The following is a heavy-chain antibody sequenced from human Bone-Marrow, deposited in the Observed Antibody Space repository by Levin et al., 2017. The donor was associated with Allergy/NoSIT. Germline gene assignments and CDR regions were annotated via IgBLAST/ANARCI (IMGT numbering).Heavy chain of an antibody. J-gene: IGHJ6*02. CDR2: ISNYNGLT. Sequence: GESLKISCKASDYTLTTFGITWVRQAPGEGLEWMGWISNYNGLTKYSLKLQDRVTMTTDTSTMTAYMELRSLTFDDTAVYFCARGRVGVGMDVWGQGTTVTVSS. V-gene: IGHV1-18*01. CDR1: DYTLTTFG. CDR3: ARGRVGVGMDV. D-gene: IGHD3-16*01.